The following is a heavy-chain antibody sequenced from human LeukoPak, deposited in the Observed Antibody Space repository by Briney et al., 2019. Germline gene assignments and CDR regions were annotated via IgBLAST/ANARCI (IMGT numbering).Heavy chain of an antibody. J-gene: IGHJ3*02. Sequence: AGGSLRLSCAASGFTFDDYGMSWVRQAPGKGLEWVSGINWNGGSTGYADSVKGRFTISRDNAKNSLFLHMNSLRAEDTAVYYCARSLIADGAFDIWGQGTMVTVSS. CDR1: GFTFDDYG. D-gene: IGHD2-21*01. CDR2: INWNGGST. CDR3: ARSLIADGAFDI. V-gene: IGHV3-20*04.